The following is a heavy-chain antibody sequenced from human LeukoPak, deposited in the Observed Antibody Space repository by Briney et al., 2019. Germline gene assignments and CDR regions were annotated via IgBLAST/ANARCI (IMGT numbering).Heavy chain of an antibody. V-gene: IGHV3-13*01. CDR2: IGTAGDT. J-gene: IGHJ5*02. Sequence: GGSLRLSCAASGFTFSSYDMHWVRQATGKGLEWVSVIGTAGDTYYPGSVKGRFTISRDNAKNSLYLQMNSLRAEDTAVYYCAGGGGANISPSNWFDPWGQGTLVTVSS. D-gene: IGHD3-16*01. CDR3: AGGGGANISPSNWFDP. CDR1: GFTFSSYD.